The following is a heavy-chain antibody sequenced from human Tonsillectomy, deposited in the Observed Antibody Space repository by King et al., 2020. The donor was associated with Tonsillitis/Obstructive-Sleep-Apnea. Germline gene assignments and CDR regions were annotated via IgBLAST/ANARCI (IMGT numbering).Heavy chain of an antibody. CDR3: AREGHRGYSGYDRDYYYYYMDV. J-gene: IGHJ6*03. Sequence: VQLVESGGGLVQPGGSLRLSCAASGFTFSDHYMDWVRQAPGKGLEWVGRTRNKANSYTTEYAASVKGIFTISRDDSKNSLYLQMNSLKTEYTAVYYCAREGHRGYSGYDRDYYYYYMDVWGKGTTVTVSS. CDR1: GFTFSDHY. D-gene: IGHD5-12*01. CDR2: TRNKANSYTT. V-gene: IGHV3-72*01.